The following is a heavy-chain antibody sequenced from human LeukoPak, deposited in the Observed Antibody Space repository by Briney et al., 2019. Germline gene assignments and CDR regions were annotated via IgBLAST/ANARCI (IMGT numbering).Heavy chain of an antibody. D-gene: IGHD6-13*01. J-gene: IGHJ6*03. Sequence: PGWSLRLSCAASGFTFSSYTMNWVRQAPGKGLEWVSSISSSSSYIYYADSVKGRFTISRDNAKNSLYLQMNSLRAEDTAVYYCARDLYERQQLKPTTYYYYMDVWGKGTTVTVSS. CDR2: ISSSSSYI. CDR3: ARDLYERQQLKPTTYYYYMDV. V-gene: IGHV3-21*01. CDR1: GFTFSSYT.